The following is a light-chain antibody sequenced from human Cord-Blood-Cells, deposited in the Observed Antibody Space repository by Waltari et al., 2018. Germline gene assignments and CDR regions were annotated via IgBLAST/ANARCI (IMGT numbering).Light chain of an antibody. CDR3: CSYAGSSTWV. J-gene: IGLJ3*02. V-gene: IGLV2-23*01. CDR2: EGS. CDR1: SRDVGSYNL. Sequence: QSALTQPASVSGSPGPPLTISCTGTSRDVGSYNLVSWYQQHPGKAPKLMIYEGSKRPSGVSNRFSGSKSGNTASLTISGLQAEDEADYYCCSYAGSSTWVFGGGTKLTVL.